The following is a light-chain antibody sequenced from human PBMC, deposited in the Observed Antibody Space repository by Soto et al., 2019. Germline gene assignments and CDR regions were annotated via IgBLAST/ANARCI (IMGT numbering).Light chain of an antibody. CDR2: DVI. CDR3: SSYAGTNIWV. CDR1: SSDVGTYNY. V-gene: IGLV2-8*01. J-gene: IGLJ3*02. Sequence: QSALTQPPSASGSPGQSVTISCSGTSSDVGTYNYVSWYQQHPGKAPKLIIYDVIERPSGVPDRFSGSKSGNTASLTVSGLQAEDEADYYCSSYAGTNIWVFGGGTKLTVL.